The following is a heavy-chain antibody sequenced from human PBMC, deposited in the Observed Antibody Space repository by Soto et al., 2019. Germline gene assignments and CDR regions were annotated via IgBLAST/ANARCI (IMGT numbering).Heavy chain of an antibody. D-gene: IGHD2-2*01. CDR1: GGTFSSYA. V-gene: IGHV1-69*01. CDR3: ARVQICTSCPSHSYYYYGMDV. CDR2: IIPIFGTA. J-gene: IGHJ6*02. Sequence: QVQLVQSGAEVKKPGSSVKVSCKASGGTFSSYAISWVRQAPGQGLEWMGGIIPIFGTANYAQKFQGRVTTTADESTSTAYMELSSLRSEDTAVYYCARVQICTSCPSHSYYYYGMDVWGQGTTVTVSS.